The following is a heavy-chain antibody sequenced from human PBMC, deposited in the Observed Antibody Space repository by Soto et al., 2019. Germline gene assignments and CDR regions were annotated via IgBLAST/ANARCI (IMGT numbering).Heavy chain of an antibody. CDR3: ARPKTIGAAAGKGWFDP. CDR1: GDYISSSTYF. D-gene: IGHD6-13*01. J-gene: IGHJ5*02. V-gene: IGHV4-39*01. CDR2: IYYSGST. Sequence: SETLSLTCTVSGDYISSSTYFWGWVRQPPGKGLEWIGSIYYSGSTYYNPSLKSRVTISVDPSKNQFSLKLTSVTAADMAMYYCARPKTIGAAAGKGWFDPWGQGTLVTVSS.